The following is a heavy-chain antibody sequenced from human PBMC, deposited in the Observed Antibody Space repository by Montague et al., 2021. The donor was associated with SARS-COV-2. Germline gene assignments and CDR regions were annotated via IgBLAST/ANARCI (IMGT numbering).Heavy chain of an antibody. CDR1: GGSFSGYY. D-gene: IGHD3-3*01. J-gene: IGHJ4*02. Sequence: SETLSLTCAVYGGSFSGYYWSWIRQPPGKGLEWIGEISHSGSTXXXPSXXXRVTISVDTSKNQFSLKLSSVTAADTAVYYCARGSSFVAIFGVVITDPLFDYWGQGTLVTVSS. V-gene: IGHV4-34*01. CDR3: ARGSSFVAIFGVVITDPLFDY. CDR2: ISHSGST.